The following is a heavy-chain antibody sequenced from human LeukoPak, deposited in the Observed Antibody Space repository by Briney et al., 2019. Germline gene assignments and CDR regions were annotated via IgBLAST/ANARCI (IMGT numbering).Heavy chain of an antibody. V-gene: IGHV3-23*01. CDR1: GFTFSNYA. CDR2: ITGYSVST. D-gene: IGHD6-6*01. CDR3: AKDGVYSSSFYDY. J-gene: IGHJ4*02. Sequence: GGSLRLSCAASGFTFSNYAMNWVRQAPGKGLEWVSTITGYSVSTYYADSVKGRFTISRDNSKNTLYLQMNSLRAEDTAVYYCAKDGVYSSSFYDYWGQGTLVTVSS.